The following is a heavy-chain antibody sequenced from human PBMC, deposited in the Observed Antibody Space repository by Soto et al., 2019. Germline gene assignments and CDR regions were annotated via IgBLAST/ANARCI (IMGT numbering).Heavy chain of an antibody. Sequence: GGSLRLSCAASGFTIRSYAMSWVRQAPGKGLEWVSAMSSSGGNIYYADSVKGRFTISRDNSKNTLYLQMNTLRVEDTAVYYCAKDGGLPYYYYGMDVWGQGTTVTVSS. D-gene: IGHD3-3*01. J-gene: IGHJ6*02. CDR3: AKDGGLPYYYYGMDV. CDR1: GFTIRSYA. CDR2: MSSSGGNI. V-gene: IGHV3-23*01.